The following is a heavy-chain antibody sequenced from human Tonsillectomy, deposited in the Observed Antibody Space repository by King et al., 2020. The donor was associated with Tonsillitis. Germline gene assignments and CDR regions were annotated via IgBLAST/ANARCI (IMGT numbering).Heavy chain of an antibody. CDR2: MSYDGSNK. CDR3: AKAESGSYLDP. Sequence: VQLVESGGGVVQPERSLRLSCAASGFTFSNYGMHWVRQAPGQGLEWVAYMSYDGSNKYYADSVKGRFTISRDSSQNTLYLQMNSLRAEDTAVYYCAKAESGSYLDPWGQGTLVTVSS. J-gene: IGHJ5*02. V-gene: IGHV3-30*18. CDR1: GFTFSNYG. D-gene: IGHD1-26*01.